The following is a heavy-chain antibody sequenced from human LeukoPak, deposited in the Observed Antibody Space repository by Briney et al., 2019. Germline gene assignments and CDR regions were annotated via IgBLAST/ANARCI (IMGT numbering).Heavy chain of an antibody. D-gene: IGHD3-10*01. V-gene: IGHV3-74*01. J-gene: IGHJ1*01. CDR1: GFTFSYW. CDR2: LNEHGSIT. Sequence: GGSLRLSCAASGFTFSYWMHWVRHAPGAGVVWVSRLNEHGSITDYADSVEGRFTISRDKAKNTLYLQMNSLIVEDTAVYYCARDVAGSGSHWGQGTLVTVSS. CDR3: ARDVAGSGSH.